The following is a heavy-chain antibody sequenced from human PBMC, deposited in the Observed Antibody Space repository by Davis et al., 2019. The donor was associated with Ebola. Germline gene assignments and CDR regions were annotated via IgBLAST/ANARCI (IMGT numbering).Heavy chain of an antibody. CDR1: GFTFTSYP. Sequence: PGGSLRLSCAASGFTFTSYPMNWVRQAPGKGLEWISYISGPSTTTHAADSVRGRFTISRDNAENSLYLQMDSLTDEDTAIYYCARFGSYGRFDLWGQGTLVTVSS. CDR3: ARFGSYGRFDL. D-gene: IGHD5-18*01. V-gene: IGHV3-48*02. CDR2: ISGPSTTT. J-gene: IGHJ5*02.